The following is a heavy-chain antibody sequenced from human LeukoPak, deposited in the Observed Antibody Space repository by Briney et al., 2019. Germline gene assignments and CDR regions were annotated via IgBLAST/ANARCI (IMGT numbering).Heavy chain of an antibody. V-gene: IGHV3-23*01. J-gene: IGHJ6*03. CDR3: AKSGAGLRYYYYYYMDV. CDR1: GFIFVNYA. D-gene: IGHD1-26*01. CDR2: ISDNGDKT. Sequence: GGSLRLSCAASGFIFVNYAMTWVRQAPGKGLEWVSGISDNGDKTYYADSVKGRFTISRDNSKNTLYLQMNSLRAEDTAVYYCAKSGAGLRYYYYYYMDVWGKGTTVTVSS.